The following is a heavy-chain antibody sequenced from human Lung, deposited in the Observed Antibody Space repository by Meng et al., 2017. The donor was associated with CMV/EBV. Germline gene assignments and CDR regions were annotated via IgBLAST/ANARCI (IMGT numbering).Heavy chain of an antibody. CDR1: GYTFTHHG. J-gene: IGHJ4*02. D-gene: IGHD6-19*01. CDR2: ISCYNGDT. V-gene: IGHV1-18*01. CDR3: ARDPSNTSGRYAYFDY. Sequence: LQLMASGAEVQKPGASVRVSCKASGYTFTHHGISWIRQAPGQGLEWKGWISCYNGDTNYAQKFQGRVTMTTDTSTSTAYMDLRSLRSDDTAVYYCARDPSNTSGRYAYFDYWGQGTLVTVSS.